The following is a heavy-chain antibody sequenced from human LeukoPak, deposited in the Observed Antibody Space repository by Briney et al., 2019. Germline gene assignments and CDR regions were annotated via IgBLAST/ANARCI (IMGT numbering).Heavy chain of an antibody. J-gene: IGHJ3*02. CDR3: ARVKRTARPPSDAFDI. D-gene: IGHD6-6*01. CDR1: GGSISSYY. CDR2: IYTSEST. Sequence: SETLSLTCTVSGGSISSYYWSWIRQPAGKGLEWIGRIYTSESTNYNPSLKSRVTMSVDTSKNQFSLKLSSVTAADTAVYYCARVKRTARPPSDAFDIWGQGTMVTVSS. V-gene: IGHV4-4*07.